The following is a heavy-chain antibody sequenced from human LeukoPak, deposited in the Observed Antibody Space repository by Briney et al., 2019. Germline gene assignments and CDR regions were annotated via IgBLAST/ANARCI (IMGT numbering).Heavy chain of an antibody. CDR2: ISYDGSNK. V-gene: IGHV3-30*18. D-gene: IGHD6-19*01. Sequence: PGGSLRLSCAASGFTFSSYSIHWVRQAPGKGLEWVAVISYDGSNKYYADSVKGRFTISRDNSKNTLYLQMNSLRAEDTAVYYCAKSGGGYSSGWFYWGQGTLVTVSS. CDR1: GFTFSSYS. J-gene: IGHJ4*02. CDR3: AKSGGGYSSGWFY.